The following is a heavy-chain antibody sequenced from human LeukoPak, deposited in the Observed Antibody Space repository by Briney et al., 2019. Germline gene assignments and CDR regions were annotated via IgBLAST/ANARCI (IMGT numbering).Heavy chain of an antibody. Sequence: PSETLSLTCTVSGGSISSSSYYWGWIRQPPGKGLEWIGSIYHSGSTYYNPSLRSRVTISIDRSKNQFSLKLSSVTAADTAVYYCARDSDMSTSGWYGSHVDYWGQGTLVTVSS. J-gene: IGHJ4*02. V-gene: IGHV4-39*07. CDR2: IYHSGST. CDR3: ARDSDMSTSGWYGSHVDY. CDR1: GGSISSSSYY. D-gene: IGHD6-19*01.